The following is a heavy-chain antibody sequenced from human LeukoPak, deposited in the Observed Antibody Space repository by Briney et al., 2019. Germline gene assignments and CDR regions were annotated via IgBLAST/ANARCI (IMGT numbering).Heavy chain of an antibody. J-gene: IGHJ4*02. Sequence: ETGGSLRLSCAASGFTFTTYSMNWVRQAPGKGLEWVSTISGDGKNIYYADSLKGRFTISRDNAKNSLFLQTNSLRAEDTAVYYCARTKGDGRHNGNYFDNWGQGTLVTVSS. CDR1: GFTFTTYS. V-gene: IGHV3-21*01. CDR2: ISGDGKNI. CDR3: ARTKGDGRHNGNYFDN. D-gene: IGHD1-14*01.